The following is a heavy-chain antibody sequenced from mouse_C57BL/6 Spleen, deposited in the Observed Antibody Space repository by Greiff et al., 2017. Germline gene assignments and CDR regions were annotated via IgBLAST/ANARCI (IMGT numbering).Heavy chain of an antibody. CDR3: AIRVTTVVAPFDY. Sequence: QVQLKQPGAELVKPGASVKLSCKASGYTFTSYWMQWVKQRPGQGLEWIGEIDPSDSNTNYNQKFKGKATLSVDPSSSTAYMQLSSLTSEDSAVYYCAIRVTTVVAPFDYWGQGTTLTVSS. CDR2: IDPSDSNT. V-gene: IGHV1-50*01. D-gene: IGHD1-1*01. J-gene: IGHJ2*01. CDR1: GYTFTSYW.